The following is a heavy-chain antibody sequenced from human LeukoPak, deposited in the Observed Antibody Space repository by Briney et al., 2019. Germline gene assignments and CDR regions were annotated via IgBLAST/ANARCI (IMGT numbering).Heavy chain of an antibody. V-gene: IGHV4-39*01. D-gene: IGHD5-24*01. J-gene: IGHJ4*02. CDR2: IYYRGTT. CDR3: ARLGGRDGYKKSDY. CDR1: ARSISSSSYY. Sequence: SQTLSLTSTLSARSISSSSYYWGWIRQPPGKGLEWIGLIYYRGTTYYNPSLKRRVTISVDSAQNKSSLKLSSVTAADTAVYYCARLGGRDGYKKSDYWGQGTLVTVSS.